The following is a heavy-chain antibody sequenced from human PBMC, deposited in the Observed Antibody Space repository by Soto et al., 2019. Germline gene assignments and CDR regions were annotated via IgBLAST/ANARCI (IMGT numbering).Heavy chain of an antibody. J-gene: IGHJ6*02. CDR1: VVSFSGYY. V-gene: IGHV4-34*01. D-gene: IGHD5-18*01. CDR2: INHSGST. Sequence: SETLSLTCAFYVVSFSGYYWSWIRHPPGKGLEWIGEINHSGSTNYNPSLKSRVTISVDTSKNQFSLKLSSVTAADTAVYYCARGVSYGFHIYYYYGMDVWGQGTTVSVSS. CDR3: ARGVSYGFHIYYYYGMDV.